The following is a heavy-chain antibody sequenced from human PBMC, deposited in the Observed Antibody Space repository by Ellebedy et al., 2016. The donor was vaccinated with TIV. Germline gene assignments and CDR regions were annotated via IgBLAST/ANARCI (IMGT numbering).Heavy chain of an antibody. CDR2: IDHTGIT. Sequence: MPSETLSLTCAVSGGSFVGYYWNWIRQTPGKGLEWIGSIDHTGITNYRPSPKSRLSISQDTSKKQFSLKLTSVTAADTALYYCATYNWWPASPQDRWGQGTLVAVSS. CDR3: ATYNWWPASPQDR. J-gene: IGHJ5*02. CDR1: GGSFVGYY. D-gene: IGHD1-1*01. V-gene: IGHV4-34*01.